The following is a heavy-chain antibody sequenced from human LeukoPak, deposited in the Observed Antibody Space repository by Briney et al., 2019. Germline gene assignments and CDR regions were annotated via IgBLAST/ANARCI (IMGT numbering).Heavy chain of an antibody. CDR1: GGTFSSYA. D-gene: IGHD3-9*01. CDR3: ASRRYFDWDPFDP. CDR2: IIPIFGTA. J-gene: IGHJ5*02. Sequence: SVKVSCKASGGTFSSYAISWVRQAPGQGLEWMGGIIPIFGTANYAQKFQGRVTITADESTSTAYMELSSLRSEDTAVYYCASRRYFDWDPFDPWGQGTLVTVSS. V-gene: IGHV1-69*13.